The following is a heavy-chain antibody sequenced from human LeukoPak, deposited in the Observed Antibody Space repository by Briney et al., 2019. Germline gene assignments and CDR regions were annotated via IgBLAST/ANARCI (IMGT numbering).Heavy chain of an antibody. CDR3: AREALEMATRGAFDY. CDR2: IIPILGIA. CDR1: GGTFSSYA. D-gene: IGHD5-24*01. V-gene: IGHV1-69*04. Sequence: AASVKVSCKASGGTFSSYAISWVRQAPGQGLEWMGRIIPILGIANYAQKFQGRVTITADKSTSTAYMELSSLRSEDTAVYYCAREALEMATRGAFDYWGQGTLVTVSS. J-gene: IGHJ4*02.